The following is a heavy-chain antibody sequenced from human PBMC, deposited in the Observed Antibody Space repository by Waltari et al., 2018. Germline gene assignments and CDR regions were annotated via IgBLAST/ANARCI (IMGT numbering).Heavy chain of an antibody. CDR2: IDSSGTGK. Sequence: EVQLVESGGGWVQPGGSLRLSCATVGFTLSDYEMSWVRQAPGKGLEWVSYIDSSGTGKYYADSVKGRFTISRDNAEKSLYLQMNSLRAEDTAVYYCARDSSSGWYPIGYWGQGTLVTVSS. CDR1: GFTLSDYE. J-gene: IGHJ4*02. D-gene: IGHD6-19*01. CDR3: ARDSSSGWYPIGY. V-gene: IGHV3-48*03.